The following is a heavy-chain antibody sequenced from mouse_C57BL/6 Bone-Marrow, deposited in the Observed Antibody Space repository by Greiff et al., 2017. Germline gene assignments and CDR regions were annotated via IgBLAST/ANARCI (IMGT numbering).Heavy chain of an antibody. D-gene: IGHD4-1*01. J-gene: IGHJ4*01. CDR3: ARHWDCYAIDY. Sequence: EVQLVASGGDLVKPGGSLKLSCAASGFTFSSYGMSWVSQTPDKRLEWVATISSGGSYTYYPYSVKGRFTISRDNSTNTLYLQMSSLKSEDSAMYYCARHWDCYAIDYWGQGPSVTVSS. V-gene: IGHV5-6*01. CDR1: GFTFSSYG. CDR2: ISSGGSYT.